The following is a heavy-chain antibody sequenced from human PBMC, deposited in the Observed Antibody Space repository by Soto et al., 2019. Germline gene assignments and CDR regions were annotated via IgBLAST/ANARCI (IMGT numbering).Heavy chain of an antibody. J-gene: IGHJ4*02. D-gene: IGHD3-22*01. CDR1: GFSLSTSGVG. Sequence: SGPTLVNPTQTLTLTCTFSGFSLSTSGVGGGWIRQPPGKALEWLALIYWDDDKRFSPSLESRLAITKDTAKNQVVLTMTHMDPVDTGTYYTAHRHGFSMSFDYWGQGALVTVSS. V-gene: IGHV2-5*02. CDR2: IYWDDDK. CDR3: AHRHGFSMSFDY.